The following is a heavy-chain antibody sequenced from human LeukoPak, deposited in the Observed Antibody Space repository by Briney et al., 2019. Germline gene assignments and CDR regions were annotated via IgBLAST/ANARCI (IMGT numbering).Heavy chain of an antibody. Sequence: PSETLSLTCAVYGGSFSGYYWSWIRQPPGKGLEWIGEINHSGSTNYNPSLKSRVTISVDTSKNQFSLKLSSVTAADTAVYYCARGVFVVVPAAHRGWFDPWGQGTLVTVSS. V-gene: IGHV4-34*01. J-gene: IGHJ5*02. CDR2: INHSGST. D-gene: IGHD2-2*01. CDR1: GGSFSGYY. CDR3: ARGVFVVVPAAHRGWFDP.